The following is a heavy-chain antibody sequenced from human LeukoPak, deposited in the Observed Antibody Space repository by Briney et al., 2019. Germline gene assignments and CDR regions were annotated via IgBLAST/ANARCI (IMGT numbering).Heavy chain of an antibody. J-gene: IGHJ4*02. CDR2: IDGLGYTT. D-gene: IGHD5-12*01. CDR1: GFTFRSYT. Sequence: GGSLRLSCAASGFTFRSYTMSWVRQAPGGGLEWVSAIDGLGYTTYYVDSVNGRFTISRDNSQNTLYLEMNSLTAEDTAVYYCAKELRSHTGWPFDYWGQGALVTVSS. CDR3: AKELRSHTGWPFDY. V-gene: IGHV3-23*01.